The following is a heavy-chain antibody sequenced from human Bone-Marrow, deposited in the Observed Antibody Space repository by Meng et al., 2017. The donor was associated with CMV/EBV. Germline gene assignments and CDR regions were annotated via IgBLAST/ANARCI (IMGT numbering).Heavy chain of an antibody. D-gene: IGHD4-17*01. CDR2: IKQDGSEK. CDR1: GFTFTSYW. CDR3: ANIPVTTNYNGLDV. J-gene: IGHJ6*02. Sequence: GGSLRLSCAASGFTFTSYWMTWVRQAPGKGLEWVANIKQDGSEKFYVDSVKGRFTISRDNAKNLLSLQMNSLRAEDTAVYYCANIPVTTNYNGLDVWGEGTTVTVSS. V-gene: IGHV3-7*01.